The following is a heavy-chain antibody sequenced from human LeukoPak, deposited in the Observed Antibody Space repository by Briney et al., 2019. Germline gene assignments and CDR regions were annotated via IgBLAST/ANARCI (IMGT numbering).Heavy chain of an antibody. Sequence: GGSLRLSCAASGFTVSSNYMSWVRQAPGKGLEWVSVSYSGGSTYYADSVKGRFTISRDNSKNTLYLQMNSLRAEDTAVYYCARFGQYSSGWYSFDYYYYMDVWGKGTTVTISS. CDR1: GFTVSSNY. J-gene: IGHJ6*03. CDR2: SYSGGST. V-gene: IGHV3-53*01. CDR3: ARFGQYSSGWYSFDYYYYMDV. D-gene: IGHD6-19*01.